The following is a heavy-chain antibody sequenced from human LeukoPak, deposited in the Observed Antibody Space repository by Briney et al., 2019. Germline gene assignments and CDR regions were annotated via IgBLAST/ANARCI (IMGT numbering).Heavy chain of an antibody. J-gene: IGHJ5*02. V-gene: IGHV4-39*01. CDR3: ARQPYFDFWSGPTDWFDP. CDR1: GGSISSSSYY. CDR2: IYYSGST. D-gene: IGHD3-3*01. Sequence: PSETLSLTCTVSGGSISSSSYYRGWIRQPPGKGLEWIGSIYYSGSTYYNPSLKSRVTISVDTSKNQFSLNLNSVTAADTALYYCARQPYFDFWSGPTDWFDPWGQGTLVTVSS.